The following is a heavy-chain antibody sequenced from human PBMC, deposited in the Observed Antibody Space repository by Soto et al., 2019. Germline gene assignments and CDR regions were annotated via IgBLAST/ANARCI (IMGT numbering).Heavy chain of an antibody. CDR3: ARGTTVTTLYYYGMDV. CDR1: GFTFSSYG. V-gene: IGHV3-33*01. D-gene: IGHD4-17*01. J-gene: IGHJ6*02. Sequence: PGGSLRLSCAASGFTFSSYGMHWVRQAPGKGLEWVAVIWYDGSNKYYADSVKGRFTISRDNSKNTLYLQMNSLRAEDTAVYYCARGTTVTTLYYYGMDVWGQGTTVTVSS. CDR2: IWYDGSNK.